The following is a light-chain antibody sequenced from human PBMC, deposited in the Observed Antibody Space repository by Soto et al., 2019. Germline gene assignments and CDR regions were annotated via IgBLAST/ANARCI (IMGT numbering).Light chain of an antibody. Sequence: IGMKQSPATLSVSPGERATLSCRASQSVSIKLAWYQQKPGQAPRLLIYGASRRATGIPDRFSGSESGTDFTLTISRLEPEDFAVYYCQQYGSSPETFGRGTNVDI. J-gene: IGKJ1*01. CDR1: QSVSIK. CDR2: GAS. V-gene: IGKV3-20*01. CDR3: QQYGSSPET.